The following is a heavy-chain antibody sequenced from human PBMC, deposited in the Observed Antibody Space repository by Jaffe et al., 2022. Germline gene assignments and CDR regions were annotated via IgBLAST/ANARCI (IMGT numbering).Heavy chain of an antibody. Sequence: QVQLQESGPGLVKPSETLSLTCAVSGYSISSGCYWGWIRQPPGKGLEWIGIIYHSGSTYYNPSLKSRVTISVDTSKNQFSLKLSSVTAADTAVYYCARDGPATEQYYFDYWGQGTLVTVSS. D-gene: IGHD2-2*01. CDR3: ARDGPATEQYYFDY. V-gene: IGHV4-38-2*02. J-gene: IGHJ4*02. CDR2: IYHSGST. CDR1: GYSISSGCY.